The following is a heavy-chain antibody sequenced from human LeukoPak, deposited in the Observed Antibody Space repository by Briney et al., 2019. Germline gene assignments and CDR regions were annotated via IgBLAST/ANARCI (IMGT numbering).Heavy chain of an antibody. D-gene: IGHD4-23*01. CDR2: INPSGGST. Sequence: ASVKVSCKASGYTFTSYYIHWVRQAPGQGLEWMGIINPSGGSTSYAQKFQGRVTMTRDTSTSTVYMELSSLRSEDTALYYCAIHAGGGNVPRLGYWGQGTLVTVSS. CDR1: GYTFTSYY. V-gene: IGHV1-46*01. J-gene: IGHJ4*02. CDR3: AIHAGGGNVPRLGY.